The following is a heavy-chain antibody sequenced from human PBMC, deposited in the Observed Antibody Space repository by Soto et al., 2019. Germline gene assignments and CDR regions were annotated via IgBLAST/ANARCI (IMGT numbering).Heavy chain of an antibody. Sequence: GGSLRLSCAASGFTFSSYAMSWVRQAPGKGLEWVSAISGSGGSTYYADSVKGRFTISRDNSKNTLYLQMNSLRAEDTAVYYCAKVLHSGSYPTHFDDAFDIWGQGTMVTVSS. V-gene: IGHV3-23*01. CDR3: AKVLHSGSYPTHFDDAFDI. D-gene: IGHD1-26*01. J-gene: IGHJ3*02. CDR1: GFTFSSYA. CDR2: ISGSGGST.